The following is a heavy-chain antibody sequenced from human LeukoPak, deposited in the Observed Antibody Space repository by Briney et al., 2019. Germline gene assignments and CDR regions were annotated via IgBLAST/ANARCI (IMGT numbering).Heavy chain of an antibody. CDR2: IYHSGST. CDR3: AAGSSSWYGIGWFDP. V-gene: IGHV4-38-2*02. D-gene: IGHD6-13*01. CDR1: GYSVSSGYY. J-gene: IGHJ5*02. Sequence: SETLSLTCTVSGYSVSSGYYWGWIRQPPGKGLEWIGSIYHSGSTYYNPSLKSRVTISVDTSKNQFSLKLSSVTAADTAVYYCAAGSSSWYGIGWFDPWGQGTLVTVSS.